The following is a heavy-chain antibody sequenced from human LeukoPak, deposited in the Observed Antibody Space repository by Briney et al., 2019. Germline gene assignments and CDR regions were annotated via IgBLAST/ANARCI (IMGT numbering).Heavy chain of an antibody. J-gene: IGHJ4*02. V-gene: IGHV3-48*01. CDR3: ARDQGYYGSGSYGY. CDR2: ISSSSSTI. D-gene: IGHD3-10*01. CDR1: GFTFNSYS. Sequence: GGSLRLSCAASGFTFNSYSMNWVRQAPGKGLEWVSYISSSSSTIYYADSVKGRFTISRDNAKNSLYLQMNSLRAEDTAVYYCARDQGYYGSGSYGYWGQGTLVTVSS.